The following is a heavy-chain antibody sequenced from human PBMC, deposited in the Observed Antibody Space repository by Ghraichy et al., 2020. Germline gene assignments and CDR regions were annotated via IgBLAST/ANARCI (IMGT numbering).Heavy chain of an antibody. CDR3: ARDQNPHTIFGVVPNPY. Sequence: ASVKVSCKASGYTFTSYGISWVRQAPGQGLEWMGWISAYNGNTNYAQKLQGRVTMTTDTSTSTAYMELRSLRSDDTAVYYCARDQNPHTIFGVVPNPYWGQGTLVTVSS. CDR1: GYTFTSYG. V-gene: IGHV1-18*01. D-gene: IGHD3-3*01. J-gene: IGHJ4*02. CDR2: ISAYNGNT.